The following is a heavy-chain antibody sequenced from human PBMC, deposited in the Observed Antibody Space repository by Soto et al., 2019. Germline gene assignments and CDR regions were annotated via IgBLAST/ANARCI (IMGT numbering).Heavy chain of an antibody. Sequence: ASVKVSCKASGYTFTSYGISWVRQAPGQGVEWMGGMNPNNGNTGYAQKFQGRVTMTRNTSISTAYMELSSLRCEDTAVYYCAREGYMVRGVIIRAFDIWGQGTMVTVSS. CDR2: MNPNNGNT. D-gene: IGHD3-10*01. CDR3: AREGYMVRGVIIRAFDI. CDR1: GYTFTSYG. V-gene: IGHV1-8*02. J-gene: IGHJ3*02.